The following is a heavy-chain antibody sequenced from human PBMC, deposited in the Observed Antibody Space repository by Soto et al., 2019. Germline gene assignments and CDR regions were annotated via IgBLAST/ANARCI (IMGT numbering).Heavy chain of an antibody. V-gene: IGHV3-23*01. CDR2: IGESGTPT. CDR1: GFTFSSYA. CDR3: ARYIPGVRYYGMDV. Sequence: GGSLSLSCAASGFTFSSYAMKWVRQAPGKGLEWVSLIGESGTPTYYADSVKGRFTISRDNSGNTLFLEMYSLRAEDTAVHYCARYIPGVRYYGMDVWGQGTTVTVSS. J-gene: IGHJ6*02. D-gene: IGHD2-2*01.